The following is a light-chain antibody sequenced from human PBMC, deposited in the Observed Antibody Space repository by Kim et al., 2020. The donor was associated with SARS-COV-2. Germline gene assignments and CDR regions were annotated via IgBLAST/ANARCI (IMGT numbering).Light chain of an antibody. Sequence: YELTQPPSVSVSPGQTASITCSGDKLGDKYACWYQQKPGQSPVLVIYQDSKRPSGIPERFSGSNSGNTATLTISGTQAMDEADYYCQAWDSSTVVFGGGTQLTVL. V-gene: IGLV3-1*01. CDR3: QAWDSSTVV. CDR1: KLGDKY. CDR2: QDS. J-gene: IGLJ2*01.